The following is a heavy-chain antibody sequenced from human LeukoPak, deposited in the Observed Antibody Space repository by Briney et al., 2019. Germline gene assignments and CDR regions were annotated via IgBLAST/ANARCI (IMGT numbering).Heavy chain of an antibody. V-gene: IGHV3-9*01. CDR2: ISWNSGSI. Sequence: GRSLRLSCAASGFTFDDYAMHWVRHAPGKGLEWVSGISWNSGSIGYADSVKGRFTISRDNAKNSLYLQMNSLGAEDTALYYCAKDLGHCSSTSCYSFDYWGQGTLVTVSS. D-gene: IGHD2-2*01. CDR1: GFTFDDYA. CDR3: AKDLGHCSSTSCYSFDY. J-gene: IGHJ4*02.